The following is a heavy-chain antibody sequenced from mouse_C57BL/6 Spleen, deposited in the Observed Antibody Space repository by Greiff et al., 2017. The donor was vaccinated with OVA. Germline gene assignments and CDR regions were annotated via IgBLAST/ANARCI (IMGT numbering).Heavy chain of an antibody. CDR1: GFTFSSYA. V-gene: IGHV5-4*01. CDR3: AREELTGTFWYFDV. D-gene: IGHD4-1*01. J-gene: IGHJ1*03. Sequence: EVQRVESGGGLVKPGGSLKLSCAASGFTFSSYAMSWVRQTPEKRLEWVATISDGGSYTYYPDNVKGRFTISRDNAKNNLYLQMSHLKSEDTAMYYCAREELTGTFWYFDVWGTGTTVTVSS. CDR2: ISDGGSYT.